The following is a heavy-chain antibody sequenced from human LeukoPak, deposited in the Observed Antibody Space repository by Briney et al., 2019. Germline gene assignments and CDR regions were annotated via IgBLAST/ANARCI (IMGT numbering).Heavy chain of an antibody. V-gene: IGHV4-34*01. J-gene: IGHJ4*02. D-gene: IGHD5-24*01. CDR3: ARARDGYDY. CDR1: GGSISIYY. Sequence: PSDSLYITCTVSGGSISIYYWSGIRKPPGKGLEWIGEINDSGSTNYNPSLKSRVTISVDTSNNQFSLKLSSVTAADTAVYYCARARDGYDYWGQGTLVTVSS. CDR2: INDSGST.